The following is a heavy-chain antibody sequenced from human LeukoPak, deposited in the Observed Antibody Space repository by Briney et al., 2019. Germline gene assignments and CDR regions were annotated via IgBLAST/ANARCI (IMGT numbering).Heavy chain of an antibody. V-gene: IGHV3-53*01. CDR1: GFTVGSNH. D-gene: IGHD5-24*01. CDR2: VYSGGST. CDR3: ARGGDGLIHYFDY. Sequence: KPGGSLRLSCAASGFTVGSNHMSWVRQAPGKGLEWVSVVYSGGSTYYADSVKGRFTISRDISKNTVFLQMNTLRAEDTAVYYCARGGDGLIHYFDYWGQGTLVTVSS. J-gene: IGHJ4*02.